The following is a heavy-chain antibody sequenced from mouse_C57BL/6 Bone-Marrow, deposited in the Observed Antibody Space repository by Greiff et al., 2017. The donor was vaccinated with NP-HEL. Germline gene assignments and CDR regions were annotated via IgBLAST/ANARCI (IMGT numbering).Heavy chain of an antibody. Sequence: QVQLQQPGADLVKPGASVKLSCKASGYTFTSYWMHWVKQRPGRGLAWIGRIDPNSGGTKFNEKFKTKATLTVDKPSCTAYMQLSILTSEDSAVYYCARYYYGSRGWYFDVWGTGTTVTVSS. CDR2: IDPNSGGT. CDR1: GYTFTSYW. CDR3: ARYYYGSRGWYFDV. D-gene: IGHD1-1*01. J-gene: IGHJ1*03. V-gene: IGHV1-72*01.